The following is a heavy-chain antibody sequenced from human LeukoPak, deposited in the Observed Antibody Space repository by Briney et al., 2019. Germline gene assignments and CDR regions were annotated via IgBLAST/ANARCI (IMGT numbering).Heavy chain of an antibody. J-gene: IGHJ4*02. CDR2: IDSGGST. CDR1: GFTVNSNY. D-gene: IGHD2-15*01. V-gene: IGHV3-66*01. CDR3: AREPGYCSGSSCYYFEN. Sequence: GGSLRLSCAASGFTVNSNYMSWVRQAPGKGLEWISVIDSGGSTYYADSVKGRFTISRDNSKNTLYLQMNSLRAEDTAMYYCAREPGYCSGSSCYYFENWGQGTLVTVSS.